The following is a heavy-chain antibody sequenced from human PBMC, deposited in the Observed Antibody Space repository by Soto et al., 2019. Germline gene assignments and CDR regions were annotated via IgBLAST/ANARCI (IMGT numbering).Heavy chain of an antibody. CDR1: GYSISSSNW. V-gene: IGHV4-28*01. CDR2: IYYSGTT. D-gene: IGHD1-26*01. J-gene: IGHJ4*02. CDR3: ARREIQGPIDY. Sequence: QVQLQESGPGLVKPSDTLSLTCAVSGYSISSSNWWGWIRQPPGKGLEWIGYIYYSGTTYYNPSLKTRXTXSXXTSKNQFSLKLTSVTAVDTAVYYCARREIQGPIDYWGQGTLVTVSS.